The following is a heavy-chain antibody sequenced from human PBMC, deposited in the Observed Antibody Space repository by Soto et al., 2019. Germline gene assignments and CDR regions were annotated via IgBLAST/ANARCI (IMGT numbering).Heavy chain of an antibody. Sequence: EVQLLESGGGLVQPGGSLRLSCAASGFSFSTYGMSWVRQAPGKGLEWVSGISRSGGSTYYADSVRGRFTISRDDYQNTLYLQRNSLSAEDTALYFCAKVSRSDDSSVYPYWGQGTLVTVSS. J-gene: IGHJ4*02. CDR1: GFSFSTYG. D-gene: IGHD3-22*01. CDR2: ISRSGGST. V-gene: IGHV3-23*01. CDR3: AKVSRSDDSSVYPY.